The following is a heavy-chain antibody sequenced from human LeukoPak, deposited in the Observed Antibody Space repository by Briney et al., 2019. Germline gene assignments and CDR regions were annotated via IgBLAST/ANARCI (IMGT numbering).Heavy chain of an antibody. CDR3: ARGGAREYYDSSGYYIY. CDR1: GGSISSYY. CDR2: IYYSGST. D-gene: IGHD3-22*01. Sequence: SETLSLTCIVSGGSISSYYWSWIRQPPGKGLEWIGYIYYSGSTTYNPSLKSRVTISVDTSRNQFSLKLSPVTAADTAVYYCARGGAREYYDSSGYYIYWGQGTLVTVSS. V-gene: IGHV4-59*01. J-gene: IGHJ4*02.